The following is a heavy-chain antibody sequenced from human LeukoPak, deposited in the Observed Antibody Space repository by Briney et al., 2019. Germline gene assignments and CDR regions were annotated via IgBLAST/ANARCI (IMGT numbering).Heavy chain of an antibody. CDR3: AREGLGELTLDY. J-gene: IGHJ4*02. V-gene: IGHV1-18*01. CDR1: GYTFTSYG. CDR2: ISTYNGDT. D-gene: IGHD3-16*01. Sequence: ASVKVSCKASGYTFTSYGISWVRQAPGQGLEWMGWISTYNGDTNYAQKLQGRVTMTTDTSTNTAYMELRSLRSDDTAVYYCAREGLGELTLDYWGQGTLVTVSS.